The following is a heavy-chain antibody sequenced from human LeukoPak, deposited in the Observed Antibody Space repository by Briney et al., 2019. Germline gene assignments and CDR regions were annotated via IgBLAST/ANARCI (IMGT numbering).Heavy chain of an antibody. CDR3: ARGGLTLYYYYYYMDV. V-gene: IGHV1-8*01. J-gene: IGHJ6*03. D-gene: IGHD3-9*01. CDR1: GYTFTSYD. CDR2: MNPNSGNT. Sequence: ASVKVSCKASGYTFTSYDINWVRQATGQGLEWMGWMNPNSGNTGYAQKFQGRVTMTRNTSISTAYMELSSLRSEDTAVYYCARGGLTLYYYYYYMDVWGKGTTVAVSS.